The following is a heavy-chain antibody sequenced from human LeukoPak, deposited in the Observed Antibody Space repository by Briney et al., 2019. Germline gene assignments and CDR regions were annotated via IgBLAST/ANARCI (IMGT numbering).Heavy chain of an antibody. Sequence: GGSLRLSCAASGFTFSSYWMHWVRQAPGKGLVWVSRINTDGSSTSYADSVKGRFTISRDNAKNTLYLQMNSLRAEDTAVYYCARANGGNMWRGHYFDCWGQGTLVTVSS. D-gene: IGHD4-23*01. CDR1: GFTFSSYW. J-gene: IGHJ4*02. CDR2: INTDGSST. CDR3: ARANGGNMWRGHYFDC. V-gene: IGHV3-74*01.